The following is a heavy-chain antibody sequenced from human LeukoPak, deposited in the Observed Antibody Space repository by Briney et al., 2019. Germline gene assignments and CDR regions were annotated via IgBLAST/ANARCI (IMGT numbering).Heavy chain of an antibody. CDR1: GGSISSSSYY. V-gene: IGHV4-39*07. CDR2: IYYSGST. D-gene: IGHD1-26*01. Sequence: SETLSLTCTVSGGSISSSSYYWGWIRQPPGKGLEWIGSIYYSGSTYYNPSLKSRVTISVDTSKNQFSLKLSSVTAADTAVYYCAAIHPMGENFDYWGQGTLVTVSS. J-gene: IGHJ4*02. CDR3: AAIHPMGENFDY.